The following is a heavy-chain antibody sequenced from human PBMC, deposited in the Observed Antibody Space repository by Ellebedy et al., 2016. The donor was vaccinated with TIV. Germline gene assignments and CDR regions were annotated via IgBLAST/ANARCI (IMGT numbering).Heavy chain of an antibody. Sequence: GESLKISCAASGFTFNSYAMPWVRQAPGKGLEWVAVISYDGRSKYYAESMTGRFTISSDNSMTTLYLEMNSLRAEHTAVYYCARDLDKSSCWYGGAAYWGQGTLVTVSS. J-gene: IGHJ4*02. V-gene: IGHV3-30-3*01. CDR1: GFTFNSYA. CDR3: ARDLDKSSCWYGGAAY. D-gene: IGHD6-19*01. CDR2: ISYDGRSK.